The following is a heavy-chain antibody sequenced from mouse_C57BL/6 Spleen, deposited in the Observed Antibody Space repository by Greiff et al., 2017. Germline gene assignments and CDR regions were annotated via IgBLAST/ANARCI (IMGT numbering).Heavy chain of an antibody. Sequence: QVQLQQPGAELVMPGASVKLSCKASGYTFTSYWMHWVKQRPGQGLEWIGEIDPSDSYTNYNQKFKGKSTLTVDKSSSTAYMQLSSLTSADSAVYYCARGEYYSNLWFAYWGQGTLVTVSA. CDR3: ARGEYYSNLWFAY. V-gene: IGHV1-69*01. CDR1: GYTFTSYW. J-gene: IGHJ3*01. CDR2: IDPSDSYT. D-gene: IGHD2-5*01.